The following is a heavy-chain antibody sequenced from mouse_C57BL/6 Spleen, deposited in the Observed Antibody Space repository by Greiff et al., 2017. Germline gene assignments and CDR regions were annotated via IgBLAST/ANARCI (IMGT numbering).Heavy chain of an antibody. CDR3: ARRSNYDAMDY. CDR1: GFTFSSYG. CDR2: ISSGGSYT. J-gene: IGHJ4*01. D-gene: IGHD2-5*01. V-gene: IGHV5-6*01. Sequence: EVQGVESGGDLVKPGGSLKLSCAASGFTFSSYGMSWVRQTPDKRLEWVATISSGGSYTYYPDSVKGRFTISRDNAKNTLYLQMSSLKSEDTAMYYCARRSNYDAMDYWGQGTSVTVSS.